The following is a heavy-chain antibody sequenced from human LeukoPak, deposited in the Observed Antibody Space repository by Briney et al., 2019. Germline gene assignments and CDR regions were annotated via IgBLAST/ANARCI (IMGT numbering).Heavy chain of an antibody. V-gene: IGHV4-30-2*01. CDR3: ARAGDYDSCGSEGPEYYFDY. CDR1: GGSISSGGYS. J-gene: IGHJ4*02. Sequence: PSQTLSLTCAVSGGSISSGGYSWSWIRQPPGKGLEWIGYIYHSGSTYYNPSLKSRVTISVDRSKNQFSLKLSSVTAADTAVYYCARAGDYDSCGSEGPEYYFDYWGQGTLVTVSS. CDR2: IYHSGST. D-gene: IGHD3-22*01.